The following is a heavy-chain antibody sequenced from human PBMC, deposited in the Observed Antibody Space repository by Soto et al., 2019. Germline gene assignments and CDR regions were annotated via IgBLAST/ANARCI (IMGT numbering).Heavy chain of an antibody. D-gene: IGHD3-9*01. Sequence: SDTLSLTCTVSGCSISNFYWSWIRQPPGKGLEWIGYVYYTGSTSYNPSLKRRVTFSADSSRGQFSLRLNSVTAADTAVYYCARTVLGPDLLADSFVDYYYYMDVWGKGTTVT. J-gene: IGHJ6*03. V-gene: IGHV4-59*08. CDR1: GCSISNFY. CDR2: VYYTGST. CDR3: ARTVLGPDLLADSFVDYYYYMDV.